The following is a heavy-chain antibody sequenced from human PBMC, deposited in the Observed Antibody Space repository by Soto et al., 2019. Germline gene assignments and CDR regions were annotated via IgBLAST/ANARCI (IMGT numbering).Heavy chain of an antibody. CDR3: ARLVVPAASRDV. Sequence: SVKVTCKASGGTFSSYAISWVRQAPGQGLEWMGGIIPIFGTANYAQKFQGRVTITADESTSTAYMELSSLRSEDTAVYYCARLVVPAASRDVWGQGTTVTVSS. CDR2: IIPIFGTA. J-gene: IGHJ6*02. D-gene: IGHD2-2*01. CDR1: GGTFSSYA. V-gene: IGHV1-69*13.